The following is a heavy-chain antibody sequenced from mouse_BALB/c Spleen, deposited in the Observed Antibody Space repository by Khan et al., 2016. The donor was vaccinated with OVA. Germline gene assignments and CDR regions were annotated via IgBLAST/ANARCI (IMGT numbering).Heavy chain of an antibody. CDR3: ARQPYYHYNIMDY. CDR1: GFSLTNYG. D-gene: IGHD2-10*01. J-gene: IGHJ4*01. CDR2: IWSDGST. Sequence: VELVESGPGLVAPSQSLSITCTISGFSLTNYGVHWVRQPPGKGLEWLVVIWSDGSTTYNSALRSRLTISKDNSKSRVLLKMNSLQTDDTAMYCCARQPYYHYNIMDYWGQGTSVTVSS. V-gene: IGHV2-6-1*01.